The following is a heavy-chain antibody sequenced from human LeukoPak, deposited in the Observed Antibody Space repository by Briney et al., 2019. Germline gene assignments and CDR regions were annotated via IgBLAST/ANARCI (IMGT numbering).Heavy chain of an antibody. CDR3: ARGYSSSWYSSAFDI. CDR1: GFTFSSYA. Sequence: GGSLRLSCAASGFTFSSYAMSWVRQAPGKGLEWVSAISGSGGSTYYADSVKGRFTISRDNSKNTLYLQMNSLRVEDTAVYYCARGYSSSWYSSAFDIWGQGTMVTVSS. J-gene: IGHJ3*02. V-gene: IGHV3-23*01. D-gene: IGHD6-13*01. CDR2: ISGSGGST.